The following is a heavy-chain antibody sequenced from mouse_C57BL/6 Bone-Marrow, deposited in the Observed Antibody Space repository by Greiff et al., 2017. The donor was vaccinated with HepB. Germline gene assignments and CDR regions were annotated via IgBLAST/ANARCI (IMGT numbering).Heavy chain of an antibody. CDR1: GYTFTSYG. CDR3: ARSED. Sequence: QVQLQQSGAELARPGASVKLSCKASGYTFTSYGISWVKQRPGQGLEWIGEIYPRRGNTYYTETFKGKATLTADTSSSTAYMELRGLTSEDSAVYFCARSEDWGQGTTLTVSS. J-gene: IGHJ2*01. V-gene: IGHV1-81*01. CDR2: IYPRRGNT.